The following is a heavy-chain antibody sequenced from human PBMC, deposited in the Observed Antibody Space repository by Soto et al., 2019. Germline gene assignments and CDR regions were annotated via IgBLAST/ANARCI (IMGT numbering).Heavy chain of an antibody. CDR3: AREVLWFGELSGWFDP. V-gene: IGHV6-1*01. Sequence: QSPTLSLTCSISGDSVSTNSAAWNWIRQSPSRGLEWLGRTYYRSKWYNDYAVSVKSRISINPDTSKNQFSLQLNSVTPEDTAVYYCAREVLWFGELSGWFDPWGQGTLVTVSS. D-gene: IGHD3-10*01. J-gene: IGHJ5*02. CDR2: TYYRSKWYN. CDR1: GDSVSTNSAA.